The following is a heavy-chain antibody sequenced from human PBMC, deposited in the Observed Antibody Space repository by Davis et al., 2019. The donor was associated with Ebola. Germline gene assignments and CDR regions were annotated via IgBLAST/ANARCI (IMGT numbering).Heavy chain of an antibody. V-gene: IGHV3-53*01. CDR1: GFSFSSYW. CDR3: AKDTSNVWFDV. Sequence: GESLKISCAASGFSFSSYWMHWVRQAPGKGLEWVSVIYRDGRTYYADSVKGRFTISRDNSMNTLHLQMNSLRVEDTAIYYCAKDTSNVWFDVWGQGTMVTVSS. CDR2: IYRDGRT. J-gene: IGHJ3*01. D-gene: IGHD1-26*01.